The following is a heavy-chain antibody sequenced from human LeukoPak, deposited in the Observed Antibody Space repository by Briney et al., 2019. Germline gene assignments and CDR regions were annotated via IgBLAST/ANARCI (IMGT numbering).Heavy chain of an antibody. Sequence: ASAKVSCKASGYTFTGYYMHWVRQAPGQGLEWMGWINPNSGGTNYAQKFQGWVTMTRDTSISTAYMELSRLRSDDTAVYYCARGRFYPDIVATDAFDIWGHGTMVTVSS. CDR3: ARGRFYPDIVATDAFDI. D-gene: IGHD5-12*01. J-gene: IGHJ3*02. CDR1: GYTFTGYY. CDR2: INPNSGGT. V-gene: IGHV1-2*04.